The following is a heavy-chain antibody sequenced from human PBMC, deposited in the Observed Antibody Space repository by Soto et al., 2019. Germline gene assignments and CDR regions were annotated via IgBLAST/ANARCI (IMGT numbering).Heavy chain of an antibody. CDR2: IYPSDSYT. CDR1: GYSFTSYW. CDR3: ARHQPWRNHLYYYVWGSNRATDYYYYVIDL. V-gene: IGHV5-10-1*01. J-gene: IGHJ6*02. Sequence: GESLKISCKGSGYSFTSYWISWVRQMPGKGLEWMGRIYPSDSYTKYSPSFQGHVTISADESISTAYLQWSSLKASDPAMYYCARHQPWRNHLYYYVWGSNRATDYYYYVIDLWGQGTTVTVSS. D-gene: IGHD3-16*02.